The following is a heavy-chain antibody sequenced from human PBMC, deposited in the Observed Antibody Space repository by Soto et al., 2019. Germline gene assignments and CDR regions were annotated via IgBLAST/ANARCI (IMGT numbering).Heavy chain of an antibody. V-gene: IGHV4-39*01. Sequence: SETLSLTCTVSGGSISSSSYYWGWIRQPPGKGLEWIGSIYYSGSTYYNPSLKSRVTISVDTSKNQFSLKLSSVTAAETAVYYCARNLRLRYYDFWSGYENYYYMDVWGKGTTVTVSS. CDR3: ARNLRLRYYDFWSGYENYYYMDV. CDR1: GGSISSSSYY. D-gene: IGHD3-3*01. J-gene: IGHJ6*03. CDR2: IYYSGST.